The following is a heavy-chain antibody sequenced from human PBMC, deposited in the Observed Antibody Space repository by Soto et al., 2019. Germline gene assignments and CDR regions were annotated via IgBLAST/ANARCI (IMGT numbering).Heavy chain of an antibody. CDR3: ASGYCSSTSCSEPPADY. J-gene: IGHJ4*02. D-gene: IGHD2-2*03. Sequence: GESLKISCKGSGYSFTSYWIGWVRQMPGKGLEWMGIIYPGDSDTRYSPSFQGQVTISADKSINTAYLQWSSLKASDTAMYYCASGYCSSTSCSEPPADYWGQGTLVTVSS. V-gene: IGHV5-51*01. CDR1: GYSFTSYW. CDR2: IYPGDSDT.